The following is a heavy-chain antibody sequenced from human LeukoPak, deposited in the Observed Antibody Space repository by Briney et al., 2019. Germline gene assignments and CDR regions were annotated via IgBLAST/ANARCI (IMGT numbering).Heavy chain of an antibody. D-gene: IGHD2-2*01. Sequence: IRQPPGKGLEWIGYIYYSGSTYYNPSLKSRVTISVDTSKNQFSLKLSSVTAADTAVYYCARIIFCSSTSCYGYYFDYWGQGTLVTVSS. CDR3: ARIIFCSSTSCYGYYFDY. CDR2: IYYSGST. V-gene: IGHV4-30-4*01. J-gene: IGHJ4*02.